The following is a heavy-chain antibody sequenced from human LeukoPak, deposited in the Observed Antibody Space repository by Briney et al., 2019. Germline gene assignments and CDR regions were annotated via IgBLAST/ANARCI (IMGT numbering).Heavy chain of an antibody. CDR1: GFTFDDYA. CDR3: AKVSSAAGRLYYFDY. J-gene: IGHJ4*02. CDR2: ISWDGGST. Sequence: PGGSLRLSCAASGFTFDDYAMHWVRQAPGKGLEWASLISWDGGSTYYADSVKGRFTISRDNSKNSLYLQMNSLRAEDTALYYCAKVSSAAGRLYYFDYWGQGTLVTVSS. D-gene: IGHD6-13*01. V-gene: IGHV3-43D*03.